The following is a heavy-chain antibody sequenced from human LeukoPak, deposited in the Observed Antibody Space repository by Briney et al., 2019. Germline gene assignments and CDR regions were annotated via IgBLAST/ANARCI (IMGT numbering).Heavy chain of an antibody. D-gene: IGHD3-16*01. V-gene: IGHV4-30-2*01. Sequence: SQTLSLTCTVSGGSISSGGYYWSWIRQPPGKGLEWIGEINHTGSTNYNVSLKSRVTISVDTSKNQFSLKLSSVTAADTAVYYCARPWGRYYYGMDVWGQGTTVTVSS. J-gene: IGHJ6*02. CDR1: GGSISSGGYY. CDR3: ARPWGRYYYGMDV. CDR2: INHTGST.